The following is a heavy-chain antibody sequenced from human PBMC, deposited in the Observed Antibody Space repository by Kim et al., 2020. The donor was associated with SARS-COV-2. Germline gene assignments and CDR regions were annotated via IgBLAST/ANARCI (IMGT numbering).Heavy chain of an antibody. CDR3: ARLKRTYYYDSSGYGWFDP. Sequence: RVTISVDTSKNQFSLKLSSVTAADTAVYYCARLKRTYYYDSSGYGWFDPWGQGTLVTVSS. J-gene: IGHJ5*02. D-gene: IGHD3-22*01. V-gene: IGHV4-39*07.